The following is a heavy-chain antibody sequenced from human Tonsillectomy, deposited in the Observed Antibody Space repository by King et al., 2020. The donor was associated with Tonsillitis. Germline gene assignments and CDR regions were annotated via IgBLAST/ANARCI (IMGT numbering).Heavy chain of an antibody. CDR1: GFTFSSHE. Sequence: VQLVESGGGLVQPGGSLRLSCAASGFTFSSHEMNWVRQAPGKGLEWVSYISSSGFTKNYADSVKGRFTISRDNAKNSLYLQMNSLRAEDTAVYYCVRDLIGGGYPFDYWGQGTLVTVSS. CDR2: ISSSGFTK. V-gene: IGHV3-48*03. D-gene: IGHD1-26*01. CDR3: VRDLIGGGYPFDY. J-gene: IGHJ4*02.